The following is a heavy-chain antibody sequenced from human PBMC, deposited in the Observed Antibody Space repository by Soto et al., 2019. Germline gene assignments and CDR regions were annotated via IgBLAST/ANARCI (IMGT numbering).Heavy chain of an antibody. CDR3: AITIFGVAQWGAFDI. J-gene: IGHJ3*02. D-gene: IGHD3-3*01. CDR1: GYSFTSYW. CDR2: IYPGDSDT. V-gene: IGHV5-51*01. Sequence: GESLKISXKGSGYSFTSYWIGWVRQMPGKGLEWMGIIYPGDSDTRYSPSFQGQVTISADKSISTAYLQWSSLKASDTAMYYCAITIFGVAQWGAFDIWGQGTMVTVSS.